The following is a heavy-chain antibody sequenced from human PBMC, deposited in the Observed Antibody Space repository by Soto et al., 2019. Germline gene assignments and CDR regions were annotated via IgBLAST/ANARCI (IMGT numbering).Heavy chain of an antibody. J-gene: IGHJ5*02. V-gene: IGHV1-69*01. D-gene: IGHD2-15*01. CDR3: AGGKEGYCNGGSCYFNWCDP. CDR2: IIPIFGTA. Sequence: QVQLVQSGAEVKKPGSSVKVSCKASGGTFSSYAISWVRQAPGQGLEWMGGIIPIFGTANNAQEFQGRVTITVDVSTRTANRDLSSVRSEDSALYYCAGGKEGYCNGGSCYFNWCDPWGQGTLVTVSS. CDR1: GGTFSSYA.